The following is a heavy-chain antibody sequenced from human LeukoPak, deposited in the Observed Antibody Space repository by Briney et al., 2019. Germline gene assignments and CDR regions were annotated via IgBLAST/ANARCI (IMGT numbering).Heavy chain of an antibody. D-gene: IGHD3-22*01. Sequence: GGSLRPSCAAYGFTLSSHSMNWVRQAPGKGLEWVSSISSSSSYIHPADSVKGRFTISRDNAKNSLYLQMNSLRAEDTAVYYCARDLYDSGAYSSPIDYWGQGTLVTVSS. J-gene: IGHJ4*02. CDR3: ARDLYDSGAYSSPIDY. V-gene: IGHV3-21*01. CDR1: GFTLSSHS. CDR2: ISSSSSYI.